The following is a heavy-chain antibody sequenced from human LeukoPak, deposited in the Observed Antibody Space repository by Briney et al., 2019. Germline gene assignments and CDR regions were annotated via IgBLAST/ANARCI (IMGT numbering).Heavy chain of an antibody. Sequence: ASVKVSCKASGYTFTGYYMHWVRQAPGQGLEWMGWINPNSGGTNYAQKFQGWVTMTRDTSISTAYMELSRLRSDDTAVFYCARGGENIVVVPAATGWFDPWGQGTLVTVSS. CDR2: INPNSGGT. CDR3: ARGGENIVVVPAATGWFDP. D-gene: IGHD2-2*01. V-gene: IGHV1-2*04. CDR1: GYTFTGYY. J-gene: IGHJ5*02.